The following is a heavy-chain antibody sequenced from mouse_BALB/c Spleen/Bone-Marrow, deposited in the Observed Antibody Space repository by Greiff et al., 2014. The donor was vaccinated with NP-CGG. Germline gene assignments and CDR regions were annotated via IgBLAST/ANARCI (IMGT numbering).Heavy chain of an antibody. CDR1: GYAFSSSW. CDR2: IYPGDGDT. Sequence: VHLVESGPELVKPGASVKISCKASGYAFSSSWMNWVKQRPGQGLEWIGRIYPGDGDTNYNGKFKGKATLTADKSSSTAYMQLSSLTSVDSAVYFGARQLGLYAMDYWGQGTSVTVSS. D-gene: IGHD3-1*01. J-gene: IGHJ4*01. CDR3: ARQLGLYAMDY. V-gene: IGHV1-82*01.